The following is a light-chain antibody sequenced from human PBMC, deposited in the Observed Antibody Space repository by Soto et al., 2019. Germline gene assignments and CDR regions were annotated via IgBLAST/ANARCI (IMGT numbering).Light chain of an antibody. J-gene: IGLJ1*01. V-gene: IGLV2-8*01. CDR1: SSDIGAYNY. CDR2: EVT. Sequence: QSALTQPPSASGSPGQSAAISCTGTSSDIGAYNYVSWYQQHPGKVPKLIIYEVTNRPSGVPDRFSASKSGNTASLTVSGLQAEDEADYYCSSHGGANNFYLFGTGTKVTVL. CDR3: SSHGGANNFYL.